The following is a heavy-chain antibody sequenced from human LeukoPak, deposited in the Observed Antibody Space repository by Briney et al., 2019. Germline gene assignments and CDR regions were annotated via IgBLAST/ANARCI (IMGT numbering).Heavy chain of an antibody. D-gene: IGHD6-19*01. V-gene: IGHV3-30*18. CDR2: ISYDGSNK. Sequence: QPGGSLRLSCAASGFTFSSYGMHWVRQAPGKGLKWVAIISYDGSNKYYADSVQGRFTISRDNSKNTLYLQMNSLRAEDTAVYYCAKDLGGGSGCYDLWGRGTLVTVSS. J-gene: IGHJ2*01. CDR1: GFTFSSYG. CDR3: AKDLGGGSGCYDL.